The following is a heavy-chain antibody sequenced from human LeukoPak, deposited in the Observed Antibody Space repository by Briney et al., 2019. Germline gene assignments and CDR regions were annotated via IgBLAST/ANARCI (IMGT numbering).Heavy chain of an antibody. CDR3: AKDTYRPLYYYGSGSYYKPSDGMDV. V-gene: IGHV3-21*04. D-gene: IGHD3-10*01. J-gene: IGHJ6*02. CDR2: ISSSSSYK. Sequence: PGGSLRLSCAASGFTFRSYSMNWVRQAPGKGLEWVSSISSSSSYKYYADSVKGRFTISRDNAKNSLYLQMSSLRAEDTALYYCAKDTYRPLYYYGSGSYYKPSDGMDVWGQGTTVTVSS. CDR1: GFTFRSYS.